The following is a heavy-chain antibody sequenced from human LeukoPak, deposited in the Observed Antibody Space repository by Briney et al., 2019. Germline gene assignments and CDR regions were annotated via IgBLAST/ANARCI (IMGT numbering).Heavy chain of an antibody. V-gene: IGHV4-39*01. CDR1: GGSISSSSYY. D-gene: IGHD6-19*01. CDR2: IYYSGST. J-gene: IGHJ4*02. Sequence: SETLSLTCTVSGGSISSSSYYWGWIRQPPGKGLEWFGSIYYSGSTYYNPSLRSRVTISVDTSKNQFSLKLSSVTAADTAVYYCARQSWYSSGWYPFDYWGQGTLVTVSS. CDR3: ARQSWYSSGWYPFDY.